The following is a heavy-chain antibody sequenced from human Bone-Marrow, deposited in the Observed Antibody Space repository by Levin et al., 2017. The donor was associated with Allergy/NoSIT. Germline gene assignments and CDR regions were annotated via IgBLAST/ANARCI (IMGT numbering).Heavy chain of an antibody. CDR2: IDWDDDK. V-gene: IGHV2-70*01. CDR3: ARNGIQLWYSDY. CDR1: GFSLSTSGMC. Sequence: TLSLTCTFSGFSLSTSGMCVSWIRQPPGTALEWLALIDWDDDKYYSTSLKTRLTISKDTSKNQVVLTMTNMDPVDTATYYCARNGIQLWYSDYWGQGTLVTVSS. J-gene: IGHJ4*02. D-gene: IGHD5-18*01.